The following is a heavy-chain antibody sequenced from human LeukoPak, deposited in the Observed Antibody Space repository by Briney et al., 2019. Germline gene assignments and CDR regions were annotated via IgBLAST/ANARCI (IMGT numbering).Heavy chain of an antibody. V-gene: IGHV4-39*01. Sequence: SETLSLTCTVSGGSISSSTYYWGWIRRPPGKGLEWIGSIYYSGSTYYNPSLKSRVTVSVDTSKNQFSLNLSSVTAADTAVYYCARQGYISGQGFRNNWFDPWGQGSLVTVSS. CDR1: GGSISSSTYY. D-gene: IGHD6-19*01. CDR2: IYYSGST. CDR3: ARQGYISGQGFRNNWFDP. J-gene: IGHJ5*02.